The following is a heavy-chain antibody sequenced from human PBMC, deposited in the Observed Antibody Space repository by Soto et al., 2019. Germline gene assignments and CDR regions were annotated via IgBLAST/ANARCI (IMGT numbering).Heavy chain of an antibody. J-gene: IGHJ5*02. CDR3: ARHGIADPEARWCDP. CDR2: IYPGDSDT. Sequence: GASLTISCKGPGYSFTSYWIAPVRQKPGKGLEWMGIIYPGDSDTRYSPSLQGQVTISADKSISTAYLQWSSLKASDTAMYYCARHGIADPEARWCDPCGNATLVTASS. V-gene: IGHV5-51*01. D-gene: IGHD6-13*01. CDR1: GYSFTSYW.